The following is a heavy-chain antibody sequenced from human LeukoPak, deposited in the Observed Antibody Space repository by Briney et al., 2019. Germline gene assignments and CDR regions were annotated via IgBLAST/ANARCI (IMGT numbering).Heavy chain of an antibody. Sequence: PSETLSLTCTVSGGSISSYYWSWIRQPPHKGLEWIGLIHYTGSTNYHPSLQSRLSMSVDTSKNQFSLKLNSATAADTAVYYCARVSEIVSRYYYYYMDVWGTGTTVTVSS. CDR1: GGSISSYY. CDR2: IHYTGST. J-gene: IGHJ6*03. V-gene: IGHV4-59*01. D-gene: IGHD3-16*02. CDR3: ARVSEIVSRYYYYYMDV.